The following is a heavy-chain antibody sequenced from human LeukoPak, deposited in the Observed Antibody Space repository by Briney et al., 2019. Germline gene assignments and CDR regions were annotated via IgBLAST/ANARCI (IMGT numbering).Heavy chain of an antibody. D-gene: IGHD3-22*01. J-gene: IGHJ3*02. V-gene: IGHV4-39*07. CDR3: ARDLGGSYYDSSGYYPDAFDI. CDR1: GGSISSSSYY. CDR2: IYFSGST. Sequence: SETLSLTCTVSGGSISSSSYYWGWIRQPPGKGLEWIGSIYFSGSTYYNPSLKSRVTISVDTSKNQFSLRLSSVTAADTAVYHCARDLGGSYYDSSGYYPDAFDIWGQGTMVTVSS.